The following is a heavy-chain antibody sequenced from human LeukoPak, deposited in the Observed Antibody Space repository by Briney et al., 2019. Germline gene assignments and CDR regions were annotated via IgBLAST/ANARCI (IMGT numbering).Heavy chain of an antibody. D-gene: IGHD1-26*01. Sequence: GGSLRLSCAASGFTFSSYGMNWVRQAPGKRLEWVSYISSSSDSIYYADSVKGRFTISRDNAKNSLYLQMNSLRAEDTAVYYCARGVGGGMDVWGQGTTVTVSS. J-gene: IGHJ6*02. CDR3: ARGVGGGMDV. CDR2: ISSSSDSI. CDR1: GFTFSSYG. V-gene: IGHV3-21*01.